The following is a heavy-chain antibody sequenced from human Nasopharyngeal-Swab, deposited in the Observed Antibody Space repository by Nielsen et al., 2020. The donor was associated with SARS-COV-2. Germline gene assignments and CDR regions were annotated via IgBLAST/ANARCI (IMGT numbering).Heavy chain of an antibody. Sequence: RQAPGKGLEWIGYIYYSGSTNYNPSLKSRVTISVDTSKNQFSLKLSSVTAADTAVYYCARGFPGAAAGTDYWGQGTLVTVSS. V-gene: IGHV4-59*12. CDR2: IYYSGST. D-gene: IGHD6-13*01. J-gene: IGHJ4*02. CDR3: ARGFPGAAAGTDY.